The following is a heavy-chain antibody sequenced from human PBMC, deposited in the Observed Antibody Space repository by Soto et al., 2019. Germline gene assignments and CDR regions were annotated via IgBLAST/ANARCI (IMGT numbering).Heavy chain of an antibody. CDR3: AKVGYGQWLAIDY. CDR1: GFTFSSYA. V-gene: IGHV3-23*01. CDR2: ISGSGGST. Sequence: GGSLRLSCAVSGFTFSSYAMSWVRQAPGKGLEWVSAISGSGGSTYYADSVKGRFTISRDNSKNTLYLQMNSLRAEDTAVYYCAKVGYGQWLAIDYWGQGTLVTVSS. D-gene: IGHD6-19*01. J-gene: IGHJ4*02.